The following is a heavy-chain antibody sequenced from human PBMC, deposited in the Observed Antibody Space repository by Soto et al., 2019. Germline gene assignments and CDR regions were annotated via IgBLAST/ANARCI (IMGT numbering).Heavy chain of an antibody. CDR2: IKSKSDGGTT. CDR1: GFTFSDAW. CDR3: TTDLWRIAVVVGSTGYFNP. Sequence: SLRLSCAASGFTFSDAWMSGVRQARGKGLDWVGRIKSKSDGGTTEYAAPVRGRFTISRDDSKNTLYLQMNSLKTEDTAVYYCTTDLWRIAVVVGSTGYFNPWGQGTPVTVSS. D-gene: IGHD2-15*01. V-gene: IGHV3-15*01. J-gene: IGHJ5*02.